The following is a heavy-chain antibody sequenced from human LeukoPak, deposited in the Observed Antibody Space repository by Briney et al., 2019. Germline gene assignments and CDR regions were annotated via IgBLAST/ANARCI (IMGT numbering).Heavy chain of an antibody. CDR2: SKSKTDGGTT. D-gene: IGHD3-16*02. J-gene: IGHJ4*02. CDR3: VGYRYYFDY. V-gene: IGHV3-15*01. Sequence: PGGSLRLSCAASGFTFSNAWMSWVRQAPGKGREWVGRSKSKTDGGTTDYAAPVKGRFTISRDDSKNTLDLQMNSLKTEDTAVYYCVGYRYYFDYWGQGTLVTVSS. CDR1: GFTFSNAW.